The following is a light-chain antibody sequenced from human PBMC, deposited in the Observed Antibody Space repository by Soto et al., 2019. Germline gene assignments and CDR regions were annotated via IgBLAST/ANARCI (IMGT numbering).Light chain of an antibody. J-gene: IGKJ1*01. CDR1: QSVSSN. V-gene: IGKV3-20*01. Sequence: IVLTQSPATLSVSPGERATLSCRASQSVSSNLAWHQQRPGQAPRLLIYGASNRAAGIPDRFSGSGSGTDFTLTISRLEPEDFAVYYCQQYGSSPGTFGQGTKVDIK. CDR2: GAS. CDR3: QQYGSSPGT.